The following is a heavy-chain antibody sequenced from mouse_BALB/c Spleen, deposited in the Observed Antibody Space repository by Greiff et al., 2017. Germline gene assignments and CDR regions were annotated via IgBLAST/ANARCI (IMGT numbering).Heavy chain of an antibody. D-gene: IGHD1-1*01. V-gene: IGHV1-5*01. CDR2: IYPGNSDT. J-gene: IGHJ1*01. CDR3: TSHYYGSSWYFDV. Sequence: SGTVLARPGASVKMSCKASGYTFTSYWMHWVKQRPGQGLEWIGAIYPGNSDTSYNQKFKGKAKLTAVTSTSTAYMELSSLTNEDSAVYYCTSHYYGSSWYFDVWGAGTTVTVSS. CDR1: GYTFTSYW.